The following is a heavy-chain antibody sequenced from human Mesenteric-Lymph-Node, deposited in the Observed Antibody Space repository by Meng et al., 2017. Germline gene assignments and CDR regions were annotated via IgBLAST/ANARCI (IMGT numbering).Heavy chain of an antibody. CDR3: ARDLSCFRSSCYYNWFDP. CDR2: ISSSSGYI. Sequence: GESLKISCAAFGFTFSSYDMKWFRQAPGKGLEWVSSISSSSGYISYADSVRGRFTVTRDNDKNSLGLQMNSLRAEDTAVYYCARDLSCFRSSCYYNWFDPWGRGTMVTVSS. D-gene: IGHD2-15*01. V-gene: IGHV3-21*01. CDR1: GFTFSSYD. J-gene: IGHJ5*01.